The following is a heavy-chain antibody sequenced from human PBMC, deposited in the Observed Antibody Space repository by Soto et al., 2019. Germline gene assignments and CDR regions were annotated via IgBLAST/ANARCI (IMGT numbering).Heavy chain of an antibody. CDR2: IRSKANSYAT. CDR3: NTLRDGPRSYWYCDL. Sequence: EVQLVESGGGLVQPGGSLKLSCAASGFTFSGSAMHWVRQASGKGMEWAGRIRSKANSYATAYAASVKGRFTISRDDSKNTAYLQMNSPKTEDTAVYYWNTLRDGPRSYWYCDLWCRGTLVTVSS. D-gene: IGHD4-17*01. J-gene: IGHJ2*01. V-gene: IGHV3-73*01. CDR1: GFTFSGSA.